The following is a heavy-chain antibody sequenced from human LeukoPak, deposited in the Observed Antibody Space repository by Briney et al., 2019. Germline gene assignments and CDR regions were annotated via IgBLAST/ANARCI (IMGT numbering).Heavy chain of an antibody. V-gene: IGHV3-7*04. CDR1: GFTFSRYW. Sequence: GGSLRLSCAASGFTFSRYWMTWVRQAPGKGLEWVANIKQDGSEKYYVDSVKGRFTISRDNAKNSLYLQMNSLRVEDTAVYYCARVMWLSSDNDAFDVWGQGTMVTVSS. CDR3: ARVMWLSSDNDAFDV. CDR2: IKQDGSEK. D-gene: IGHD3-22*01. J-gene: IGHJ3*01.